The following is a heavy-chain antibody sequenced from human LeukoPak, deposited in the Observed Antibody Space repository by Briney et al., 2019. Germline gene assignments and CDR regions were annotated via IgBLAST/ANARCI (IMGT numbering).Heavy chain of an antibody. D-gene: IGHD6-13*01. CDR1: GFTFSSYA. Sequence: GGSLRLSCAASGFTFSSYAMSWVRQAPGKGLEWVPAISGSGGSTYYADSVKGRFTISRDNSKNTLYLQMNSLRAEDTAVYYCAKAVEQQLVLWNYWGQGTLVTVSS. V-gene: IGHV3-23*01. CDR3: AKAVEQQLVLWNY. J-gene: IGHJ4*02. CDR2: ISGSGGST.